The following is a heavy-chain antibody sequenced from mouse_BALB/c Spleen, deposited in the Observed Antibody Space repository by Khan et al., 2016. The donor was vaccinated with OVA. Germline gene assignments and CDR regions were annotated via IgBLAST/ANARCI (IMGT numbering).Heavy chain of an antibody. V-gene: IGHV5-4*02. CDR1: GFTFSDYY. J-gene: IGHJ3*01. CDR3: ARCYYGNPFAY. Sequence: EVELVESGGGLVKPGGSLKLSCAASGFTFSDYYMYWVRQTPEMRLEWVATISDGGRYTYYQVRVQGRFTISRDDAQNNLYLQLSSLKSEDTTMYYCARCYYGNPFAYWGQGTLVTGSA. CDR2: ISDGGRYT. D-gene: IGHD2-1*01.